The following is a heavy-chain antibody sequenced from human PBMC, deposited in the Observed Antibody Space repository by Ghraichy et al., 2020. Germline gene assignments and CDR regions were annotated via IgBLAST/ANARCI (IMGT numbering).Heavy chain of an antibody. CDR3: ARGVYCTSTSCSSYYYYGMDV. CDR1: GFTFSRYA. V-gene: IGHV3-30*04. Sequence: GGSLRLSCAASGFTFSRYAMHWVRQPPGKGLEWVAIISDDGSDRYFADSVKGRFTVSRDTYKNTLYLQMNSLRTEDTAVYYCARGVYCTSTSCSSYYYYGMDVWGQGTTVTVSS. D-gene: IGHD2-2*01. CDR2: ISDDGSDR. J-gene: IGHJ6*02.